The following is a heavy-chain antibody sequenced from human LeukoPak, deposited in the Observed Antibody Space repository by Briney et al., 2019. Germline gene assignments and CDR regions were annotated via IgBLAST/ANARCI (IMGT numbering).Heavy chain of an antibody. CDR2: INHSGST. CDR3: ARPNRGGDAFDI. V-gene: IGHV4-34*01. D-gene: IGHD7-27*01. J-gene: IGHJ3*02. CDR1: GGSFSGYY. Sequence: PSETLSLTCAVYGGSFSGYYWSWIRQPPGKGLEWIGEINHSGSTNYNPSLKSRVTISVDTSKNQFSLKLSSVTAADTAVYYCARPNRGGDAFDIWGQGTMVTVSS.